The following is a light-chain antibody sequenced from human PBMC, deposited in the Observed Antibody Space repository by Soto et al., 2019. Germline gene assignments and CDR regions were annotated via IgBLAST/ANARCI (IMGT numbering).Light chain of an antibody. CDR1: SSDIGDYNY. CDR2: EVT. CDR3: HSYTRYKPSV. Sequence: QSALTQPASVSGSPGQSITISCTGTSSDIGDYNYVSWFQQHPGRAPKLLIFEVTNRPSGVSNRFSGSKSGYTASLTISGLQTEDEADYYCHSYTRYKPSVFATGPKANVL. V-gene: IGLV2-14*01. J-gene: IGLJ1*01.